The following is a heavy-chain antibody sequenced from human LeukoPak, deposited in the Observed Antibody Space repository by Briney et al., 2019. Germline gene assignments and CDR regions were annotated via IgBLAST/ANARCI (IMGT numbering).Heavy chain of an antibody. CDR3: ARGNPPGIAAAGRGFDY. J-gene: IGHJ4*02. D-gene: IGHD6-13*01. CDR2: IYYSGST. V-gene: IGHV4-39*07. CDR1: GGSISSSSYY. Sequence: SETLSLTCTVSGGSISSSSYYWGWIRQPPGKGPEWIGSIYYSGSTYYNPSLKSRVTISVDTSKNQFSLKLSSVTAADTAVYYCARGNPPGIAAAGRGFDYWGQGTLVTVSS.